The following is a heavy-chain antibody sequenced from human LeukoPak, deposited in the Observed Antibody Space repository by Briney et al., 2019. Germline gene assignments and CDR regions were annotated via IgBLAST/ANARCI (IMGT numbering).Heavy chain of an antibody. J-gene: IGHJ1*01. D-gene: IGHD3-22*01. Sequence: ASVKVSCKASGYIFTSYGISWVRQAPGQGLEWMGWISAYNGNTNYAQKIQGRVTMTTDTSTSTAYMELRSLRSDDTAVYYCAGAGYYDSSGYGGYFQHWGQGTLVTVSS. CDR1: GYIFTSYG. CDR2: ISAYNGNT. CDR3: AGAGYYDSSGYGGYFQH. V-gene: IGHV1-18*01.